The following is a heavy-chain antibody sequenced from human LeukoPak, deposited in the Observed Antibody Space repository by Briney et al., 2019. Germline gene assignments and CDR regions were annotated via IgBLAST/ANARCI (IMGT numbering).Heavy chain of an antibody. CDR1: GFTFSSYA. CDR3: AREALITIFGVVIIAPFDY. CDR2: ISYDGSNK. V-gene: IGHV3-30*01. Sequence: GRSLRLSCAASGFTFSSYAMHWVRQAPGKGLKWVAVISYDGSNKYYADSVKGRFTISRDNSKNTLYLQMNSLRAEDTAVYYCAREALITIFGVVIIAPFDYWGQGTLVTVSS. J-gene: IGHJ4*02. D-gene: IGHD3-3*01.